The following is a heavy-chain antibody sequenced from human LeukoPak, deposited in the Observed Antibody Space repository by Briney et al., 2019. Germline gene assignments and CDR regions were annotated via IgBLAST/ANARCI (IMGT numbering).Heavy chain of an antibody. CDR3: ARSGPYDSSGYCYDY. Sequence: ASVKVSCKASGGTFSSYAISWVRHAPGQGLEWMGWISAYNGNTNYAQKLQGRVTMTTDTSTSTAYMKLRSLRSDDTAVYYCARSGPYDSSGYCYDYWGQGTLVTVSS. D-gene: IGHD3-22*01. CDR1: GGTFSSYA. CDR2: ISAYNGNT. V-gene: IGHV1-18*01. J-gene: IGHJ4*02.